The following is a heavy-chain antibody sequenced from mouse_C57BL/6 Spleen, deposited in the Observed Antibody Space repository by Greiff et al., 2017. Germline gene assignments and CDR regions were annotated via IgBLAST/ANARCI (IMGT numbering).Heavy chain of an antibody. Sequence: EVKLMESGPGLVKPSQSLSLTCSVTGYSITSGYYWNWIRQFPGNKLEWMGYISYDGSNNYNPSLKNRISITRDTSKNQFFLKLNSVTTEDTATYYCARVSNWDERYFDVWGTGTTVTVSS. CDR1: GYSITSGYY. D-gene: IGHD4-1*01. CDR2: ISYDGSN. CDR3: ARVSNWDERYFDV. J-gene: IGHJ1*03. V-gene: IGHV3-6*01.